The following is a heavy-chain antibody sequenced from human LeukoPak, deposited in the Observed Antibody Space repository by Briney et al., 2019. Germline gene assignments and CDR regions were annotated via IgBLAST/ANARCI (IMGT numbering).Heavy chain of an antibody. V-gene: IGHV3-7*03. CDR1: GLSFNTYW. CDR2: IKRDGSEK. D-gene: IGHD6-19*01. CDR3: ATQYSSGWYPY. J-gene: IGHJ4*02. Sequence: PGGSLRLPCAASGLSFNTYWMSWVRQAPGKGLEWVANIKRDGSEKYYVDSVKGRFTISRDNAKSSLYLQMNSLRAEDTAVYYCATQYSSGWYPYWGQGTLVTVSS.